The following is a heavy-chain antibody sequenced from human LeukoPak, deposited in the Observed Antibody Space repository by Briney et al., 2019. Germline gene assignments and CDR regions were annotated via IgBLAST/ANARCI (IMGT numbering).Heavy chain of an antibody. Sequence: GGSLRLSCAASGFTFCNAYMNWVRQAPGKGLEWVGRIKSKTDAGTTDYAAPVKGRFTISRDDSKDTLYLQMNSLKTEDTAVYYCSTASHQYCSSTTCWGQGTLVTVSS. D-gene: IGHD2-2*01. V-gene: IGHV3-15*01. CDR2: IKSKTDAGTT. CDR3: STASHQYCSSTTC. CDR1: GFTFCNAY. J-gene: IGHJ4*02.